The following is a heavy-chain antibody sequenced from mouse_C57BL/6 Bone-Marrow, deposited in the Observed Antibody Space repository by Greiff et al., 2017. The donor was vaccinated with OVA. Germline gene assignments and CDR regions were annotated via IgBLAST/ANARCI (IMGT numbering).Heavy chain of an antibody. CDR1: GYSFTDYH. V-gene: IGHV1-39*01. J-gene: IGHJ4*01. Sequence: EVQLQQSGPELVKPGASVKISCKASGYSFTDYHMNWVKQSNGKSLEWIGVINPNYGTTSYNQKFKGKATLTVDRSSSTAYIQLNSLTSEDSEVYYCATCYSNYYYAMDYWGQGTSVTVSS. CDR3: ATCYSNYYYAMDY. CDR2: INPNYGTT. D-gene: IGHD2-5*01.